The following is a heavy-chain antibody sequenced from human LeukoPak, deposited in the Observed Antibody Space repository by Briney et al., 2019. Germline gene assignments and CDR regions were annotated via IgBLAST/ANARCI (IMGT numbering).Heavy chain of an antibody. CDR1: GGSISSSSYY. CDR2: IYYSGST. Sequence: SETLSLTCTVSGGSISSSSYYWGWIRQPPGKGLEWIGSIYYSGSTYYNPSLKSRVTISLDTSKNQFSLKLSSVTAADTAVYYCARRVATTGIYAFDIWGQGTMVTVSS. J-gene: IGHJ3*02. CDR3: ARRVATTGIYAFDI. V-gene: IGHV4-39*07. D-gene: IGHD1-1*01.